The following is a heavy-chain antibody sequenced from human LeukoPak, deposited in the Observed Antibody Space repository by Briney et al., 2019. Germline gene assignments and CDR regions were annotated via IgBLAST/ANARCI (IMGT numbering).Heavy chain of an antibody. CDR1: GFTFSSYW. J-gene: IGHJ4*02. CDR2: INSDGSST. CDR3: ASFFLIAVTGTVDY. V-gene: IGHV3-74*01. Sequence: GGSLRLSCAASGFTFSSYWMHWVRQAPGKGLVWVSRINSDGSSTSYADSVKGRFTISRDNAKNSLYLQMNSLRAEDTAVYYCASFFLIAVTGTVDYWGQGTLVTVSS. D-gene: IGHD6-19*01.